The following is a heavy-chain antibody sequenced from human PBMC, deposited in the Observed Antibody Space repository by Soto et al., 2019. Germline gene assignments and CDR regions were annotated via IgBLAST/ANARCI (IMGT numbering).Heavy chain of an antibody. CDR2: ISNNGAHT. D-gene: IGHD6-13*01. CDR3: ARRGYGSRWPNVYMDV. CDR1: GFILSDCA. J-gene: IGHJ6*03. V-gene: IGHV3-64*01. Sequence: GXSLRLSCATSGFILSDCAMNWVHQAPGKGLEYVSGISNNGAHTDYAKSVKGRFTISRDNSENTLYLQMGSLRAEDMALYYCARRGYGSRWPNVYMDVWGKGTTVTV.